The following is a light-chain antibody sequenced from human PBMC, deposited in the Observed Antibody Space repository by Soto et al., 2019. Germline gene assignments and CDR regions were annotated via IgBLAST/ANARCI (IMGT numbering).Light chain of an antibody. CDR1: SGSVSTSYY. Sequence: QAVVTQEPSFSVSPGGTVTLTCGLSSGSVSTSYYPSWYQQTPVQAPRTLIYSTNTRSSAVPDRFSGSILGNKAALTITGAQADDESDYYCVLYMGSGSVVFGGGTKLTVL. CDR2: STN. CDR3: VLYMGSGSVV. V-gene: IGLV8-61*01. J-gene: IGLJ2*01.